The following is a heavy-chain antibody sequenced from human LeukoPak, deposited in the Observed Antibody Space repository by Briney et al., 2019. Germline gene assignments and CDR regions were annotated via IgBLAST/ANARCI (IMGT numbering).Heavy chain of an antibody. CDR3: AHMKRYYYDSSGYLTTVGHFDY. V-gene: IGHV2-5*02. CDR1: GFSLSTSGVG. D-gene: IGHD3-22*01. CDR2: LYSDVDK. Sequence: SGPTLVNPTQTLTLTCTFSGFSLSTSGVGAGWIPPHPGKALDWLALLYSDVDKRYSPSLKSRLTITKDTSKNQVGLTMTNMDPVDTATYYCAHMKRYYYDSSGYLTTVGHFDYWGQGTLVTVSS. J-gene: IGHJ4*02.